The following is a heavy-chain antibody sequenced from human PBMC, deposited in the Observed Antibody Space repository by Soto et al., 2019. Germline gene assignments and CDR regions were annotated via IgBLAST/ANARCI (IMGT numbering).Heavy chain of an antibody. V-gene: IGHV4-4*07. CDR3: ARGTTDYGKNWFDS. CDR1: VGSMSTYY. CDR2: MFSSGST. D-gene: IGHD3-16*01. Sequence: SATLSLTCTFPVGSMSTYYWSWIGQPAGKGLQWIGRMFSSGSTNYDPSLKSRVSMSLDTSKNQFSLYLRSVTAADTAVYYCARGTTDYGKNWFDSWGQGTTVTVSS. J-gene: IGHJ5*01.